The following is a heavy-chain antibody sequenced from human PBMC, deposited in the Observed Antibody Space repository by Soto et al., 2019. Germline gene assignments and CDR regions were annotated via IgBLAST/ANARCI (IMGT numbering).Heavy chain of an antibody. J-gene: IGHJ4*02. V-gene: IGHV4-34*12. CDR1: GESFSGYY. Sequence: QVQLQQWGAGLLKSSETLSLTCAVYGESFSGYYWSWIRQPPGKGLEWIGEIIHGGIANYNPSLKSRVTISVDTSKSQFSLTLNSMTAADTAVYYCARAVVGFRGAPRSNYFDYWGQGTLVTVSS. CDR3: ARAVVGFRGAPRSNYFDY. CDR2: IIHGGIA. D-gene: IGHD3-16*01.